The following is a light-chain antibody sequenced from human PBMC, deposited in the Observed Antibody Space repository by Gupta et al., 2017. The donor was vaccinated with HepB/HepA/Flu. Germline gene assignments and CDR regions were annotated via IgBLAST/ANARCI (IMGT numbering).Light chain of an antibody. Sequence: DIQMTQSPSSLSASVGDRITITCRASQGISNYLAWYQQKPGKVPKLLIYAASTLQSGVPSRFSGSGSGTDFTLTSSSRQPEDVATYYWQKDNSALTFGHGTKVDIK. CDR3: QKDNSALT. J-gene: IGKJ3*01. V-gene: IGKV1-27*01. CDR1: QGISNY. CDR2: AAS.